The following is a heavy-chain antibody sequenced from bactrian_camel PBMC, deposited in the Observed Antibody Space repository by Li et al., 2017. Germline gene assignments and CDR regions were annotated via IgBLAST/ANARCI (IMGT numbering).Heavy chain of an antibody. CDR3: AADGQKRPPGKRYCDSVESSLTYFDY. V-gene: IGHV3S1*01. J-gene: IGHJ4*01. Sequence: HVQLVESGGDLVHTGGSLRLSCAFSGYTYSGHCMGWFRQFPGKEREGVAAITTDGRNTYYADSVKGRFTISQDNAKNTLYLQMNSLKPEDTAGYYCAADGQKRPPGKRYCDSVESSLTYFDYWGRGTQVTVSS. D-gene: IGHD2*01. CDR2: ITTDGRNT. CDR1: GYTYSGHC.